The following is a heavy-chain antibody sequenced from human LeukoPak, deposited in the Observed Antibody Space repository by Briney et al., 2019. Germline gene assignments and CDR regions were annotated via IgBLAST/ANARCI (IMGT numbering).Heavy chain of an antibody. Sequence: ASVKVSCKASGGTFSSYAISWVRQAPGQGLEWMGGIIPIFGTANYAQKFQGRVTITADESTSTAYMELSSLRSEDTAVYYCARVGSGSYGRVYWGQGTLVTLSS. CDR3: ARVGSGSYGRVY. V-gene: IGHV1-69*01. CDR2: IIPIFGTA. CDR1: GGTFSSYA. D-gene: IGHD1-26*01. J-gene: IGHJ4*02.